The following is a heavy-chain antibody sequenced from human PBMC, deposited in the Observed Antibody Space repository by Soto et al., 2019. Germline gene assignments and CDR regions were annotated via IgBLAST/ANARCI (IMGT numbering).Heavy chain of an antibody. D-gene: IGHD2-15*01. CDR3: ARGKGSACSGGSCYLTLSDYYYYMDV. CDR1: GYTFTSYD. CDR2: MNPNSGNT. Sequence: ASVKVSCKASGYTFTSYDINWVRQATGQGLEWMGWMNPNSGNTGYAQKFQGRVTMTRNTSISTAYMELSSLRSEDTAGYYCARGKGSACSGGSCYLTLSDYYYYMDVWGKGTTVTVSS. V-gene: IGHV1-8*01. J-gene: IGHJ6*03.